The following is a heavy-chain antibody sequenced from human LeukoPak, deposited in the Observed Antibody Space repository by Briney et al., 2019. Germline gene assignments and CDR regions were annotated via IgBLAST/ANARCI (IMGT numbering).Heavy chain of an antibody. D-gene: IGHD6-13*01. J-gene: IGHJ4*02. CDR1: GVSISSGSYY. CDR3: ARTNIAAVDY. V-gene: IGHV4-61*02. CDR2: IYTSGST. Sequence: SETLSLTCTVSGVSISSGSYYWRWVRQPAGKGLEWIGRIYTSGSTNYNPSLKSRVTISVDTSKNQFSLKLSSVTAADTAVYYCARTNIAAVDYWGQGTLVTVSS.